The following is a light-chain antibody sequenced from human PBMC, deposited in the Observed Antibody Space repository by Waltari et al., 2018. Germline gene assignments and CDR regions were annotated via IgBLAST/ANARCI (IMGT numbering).Light chain of an antibody. Sequence: SSELTQDPAVSVALGQTVRITCQGDSLRSYYASWYQQKPGQAPVLVIYGKNNRPSGIPDRFSGSSSGNTDSLTITGAQAEDEADYYCNSRDSSGNHLRVVGGGTKLTVL. J-gene: IGLJ3*02. CDR2: GKN. CDR3: NSRDSSGNHLRV. CDR1: SLRSYY. V-gene: IGLV3-19*01.